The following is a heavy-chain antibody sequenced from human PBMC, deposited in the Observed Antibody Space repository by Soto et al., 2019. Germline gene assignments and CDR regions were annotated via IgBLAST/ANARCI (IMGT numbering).Heavy chain of an antibody. J-gene: IGHJ6*02. V-gene: IGHV3-13*01. CDR2: IASAGDT. CDR3: ARSRGTSGMDV. CDR1: GFTFNIYD. Sequence: EVQLVESGGGLVQPGGSLRLSCAASGFTFNIYDMHWVRQATGKGLECVSSIASAGDTYYPGSVKGRFTISRESASNSLYLQMNSLRAGDTAVYYCARSRGTSGMDVWGRGTTVTVSS.